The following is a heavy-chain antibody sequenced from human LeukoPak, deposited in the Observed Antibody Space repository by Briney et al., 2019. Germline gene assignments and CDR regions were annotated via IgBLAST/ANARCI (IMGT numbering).Heavy chain of an antibody. Sequence: SETLSLTCAVYGGSFSGYYWSRIRQPPGKGLEWIGEINHSGSTNYNPSLKSRVTISVDTSKNQFSLKLSSVTAADTAVYYCARGPHQYGSGSKTFDYWGQGTLVTVSS. V-gene: IGHV4-34*01. D-gene: IGHD3-10*01. J-gene: IGHJ4*02. CDR3: ARGPHQYGSGSKTFDY. CDR1: GGSFSGYY. CDR2: INHSGST.